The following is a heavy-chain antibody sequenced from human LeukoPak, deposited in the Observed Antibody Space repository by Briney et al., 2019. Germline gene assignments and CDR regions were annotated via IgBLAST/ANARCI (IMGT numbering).Heavy chain of an antibody. CDR2: ISYDGSNK. CDR3: AKVVYYGSGSLGGFDY. Sequence: PPGRSLRLSCAASGFTFSSYGMHWVRQAPGKGLERVAVISYDGSNKYYADSVKGRFTISRDNSKNTLYLQMNSLRAEDTAVYYCAKVVYYGSGSLGGFDYWGQGTLVTVSS. J-gene: IGHJ4*02. D-gene: IGHD3-10*01. CDR1: GFTFSSYG. V-gene: IGHV3-30*18.